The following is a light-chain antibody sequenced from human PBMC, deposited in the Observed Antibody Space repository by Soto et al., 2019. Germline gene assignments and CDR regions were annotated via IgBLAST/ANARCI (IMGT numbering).Light chain of an antibody. CDR1: SSDVGGYNY. CDR3: SSYTSNSTVV. J-gene: IGLJ2*01. V-gene: IGLV2-14*01. Sequence: QSALTQPASVSGSPGQSITISCTGTSSDVGGYNYVSWYQQHPGKAPKLMIYDVSNRPSGVSNRFSGSKSGNTASLTISGLQAEDEADYYCSSYTSNSTVVFGGGTKVTV. CDR2: DVS.